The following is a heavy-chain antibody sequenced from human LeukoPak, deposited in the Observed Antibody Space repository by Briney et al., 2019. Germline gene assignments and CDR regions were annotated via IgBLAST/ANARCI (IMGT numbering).Heavy chain of an antibody. CDR2: ISYDGSNK. J-gene: IGHJ4*02. CDR3: AKDLGNY. Sequence: GGSLRLSCAASGFTFSSYGMHWVRQAPGKGLKWVAVISYDGSNKYYADSVKGRFTISRDNSKNTLYLQMNSLRAEDTAVCYCAKDLGNYWGQGTLVTVSS. D-gene: IGHD3-16*01. V-gene: IGHV3-30*18. CDR1: GFTFSSYG.